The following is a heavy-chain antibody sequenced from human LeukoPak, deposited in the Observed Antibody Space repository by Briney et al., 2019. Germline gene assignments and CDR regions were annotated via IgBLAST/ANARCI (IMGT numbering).Heavy chain of an antibody. J-gene: IGHJ6*03. CDR2: ISSSSYI. D-gene: IGHD2-15*01. Sequence: GGSLRLSCAASGFTFSSYSMNWVRQAPGKGLEWVSSISSSSYIYYADSVKGRFTISRDNAKNPLYLQMNSLRAEDTAVYYCARDYSEYYYYYYMDVWGKGTTVTVSS. CDR1: GFTFSSYS. V-gene: IGHV3-21*01. CDR3: ARDYSEYYYYYYMDV.